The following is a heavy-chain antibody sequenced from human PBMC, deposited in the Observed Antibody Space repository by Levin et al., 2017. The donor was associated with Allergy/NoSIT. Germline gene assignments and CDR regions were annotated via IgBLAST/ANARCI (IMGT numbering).Heavy chain of an antibody. Sequence: ASVKVSCKASGYTFTGYYMHWVRQAPGQGLEWMGWINPNSGGTNYAQKFQGWVTMTRDTSISTAYMELSRLRSDDTAVYYCARSGSGSYTDRDAFDIWGQGTMVTVSS. CDR1: GYTFTGYY. CDR3: ARSGSGSYTDRDAFDI. CDR2: INPNSGGT. V-gene: IGHV1-2*04. J-gene: IGHJ3*02. D-gene: IGHD3-10*01.